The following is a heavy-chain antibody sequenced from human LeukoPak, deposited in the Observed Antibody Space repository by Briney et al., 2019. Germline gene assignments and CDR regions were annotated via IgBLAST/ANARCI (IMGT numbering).Heavy chain of an antibody. V-gene: IGHV4-34*01. D-gene: IGHD4-17*01. CDR3: ASGITVTSYDY. CDR2: IDHSGST. CDR1: GGSFSGYY. J-gene: IGHJ4*02. Sequence: SETLSLTCTVSGGSFSGYYSTWIREPPGKGLEWTGEIDHSGSTNYTPSLKSRVTISLDTSNNQFSLRLSSVTAADTAIYYCASGITVTSYDYWGQGTLVAVSS.